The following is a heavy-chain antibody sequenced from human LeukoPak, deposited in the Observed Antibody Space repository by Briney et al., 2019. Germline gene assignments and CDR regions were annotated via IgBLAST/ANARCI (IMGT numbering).Heavy chain of an antibody. CDR3: ARAGYYDSSGYYYFDY. V-gene: IGHV4-4*02. D-gene: IGHD3-22*01. Sequence: SERLSLTCAVSGGSISSSNWWIWVRQPPGKGLEWIGEIYHSGGTNYNPSLKSRVTISVDKSKNQFSLKLSSVTAADTAVYYCARAGYYDSSGYYYFDYWGQGTLVTVSS. CDR1: GGSISSSNW. J-gene: IGHJ4*02. CDR2: IYHSGGT.